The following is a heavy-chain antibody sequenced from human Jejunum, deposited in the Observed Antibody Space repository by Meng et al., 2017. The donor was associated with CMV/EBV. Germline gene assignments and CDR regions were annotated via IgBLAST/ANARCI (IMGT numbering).Heavy chain of an antibody. V-gene: IGHV3-7*01. CDR2: IKQDGGEI. CDR1: GFIFSNYW. CDR3: TRSLDY. Sequence: SLKISCEVSGFIFSNYWMDWVRQAPGKGLEWVANIKQDGGEIYYVDSVEGRFTISRDNAKNSLYLQMNSLRPDDTAVYYCTRSLDYWGQGTLVTVSS. J-gene: IGHJ4*02.